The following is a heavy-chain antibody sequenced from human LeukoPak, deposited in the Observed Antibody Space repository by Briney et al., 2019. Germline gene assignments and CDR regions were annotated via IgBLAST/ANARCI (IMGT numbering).Heavy chain of an antibody. V-gene: IGHV4-59*01. CDR1: GDSISSYY. J-gene: IGHJ4*02. CDR3: ARQGYRSGFYYFDY. D-gene: IGHD6-19*01. Sequence: SETLSLTCTVSGDSISSYYWSWIRQPPGKGLEWIGYIYYSGTTNYNPSLKSRVTISLDASQNQFSLKLSSVTAADTAVYYCARQGYRSGFYYFDYWGQGTLVTVSS. CDR2: IYYSGTT.